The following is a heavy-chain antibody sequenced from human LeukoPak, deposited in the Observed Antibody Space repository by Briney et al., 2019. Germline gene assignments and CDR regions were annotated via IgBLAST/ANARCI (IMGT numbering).Heavy chain of an antibody. CDR3: ARGRWFGELRRSAEKKKPPLLFDY. Sequence: SETLSLTCAVYGGSFSGYYWSWIRQPPGKGLEWMGEINHSGSTNYNPSLKSRVTISVDMSKNQFSLKLSSVTAADTAVYYCARGRWFGELRRSAEKKKPPLLFDYWGQGTLVTVSS. CDR2: INHSGST. CDR1: GGSFSGYY. J-gene: IGHJ4*02. V-gene: IGHV4-34*01. D-gene: IGHD3-10*01.